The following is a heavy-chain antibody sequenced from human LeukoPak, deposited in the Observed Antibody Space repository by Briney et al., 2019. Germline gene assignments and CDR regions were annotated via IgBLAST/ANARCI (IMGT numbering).Heavy chain of an antibody. CDR1: GFTFSSSA. D-gene: IGHD2-15*01. CDR3: AKQLGYCSDGSCYFPY. CDR2: ISNNGGYT. V-gene: IGHV3-23*01. Sequence: HAGGSLRLSCAASGFTFSSSAMSWVRQAPGKGLEWVSAISNNGGYTYYADSVQGRFTISRDNSKSTLCLQMNSLRAEDTAVYRYAKQLGYCSDGSCYFPYWGQGTLVTVSS. J-gene: IGHJ4*02.